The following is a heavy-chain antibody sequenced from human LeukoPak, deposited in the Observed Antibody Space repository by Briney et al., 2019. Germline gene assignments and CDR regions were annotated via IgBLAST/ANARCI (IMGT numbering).Heavy chain of an antibody. Sequence: SQTLSLTCAISGDSVSSNIATWNWIRQSPSGGLEWLGRTYYRSKWYNDYAVSVKSRLTINPDTSKNQFSLQLKSVTPEDTAVYYCARGGAGGRAFDIWGQGTMVTVSS. V-gene: IGHV6-1*01. J-gene: IGHJ3*02. CDR1: GDSVSSNIAT. CDR2: TYYRSKWYN. CDR3: ARGGAGGRAFDI. D-gene: IGHD2-15*01.